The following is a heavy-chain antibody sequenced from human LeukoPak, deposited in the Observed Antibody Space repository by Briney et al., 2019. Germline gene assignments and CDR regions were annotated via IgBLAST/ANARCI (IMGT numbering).Heavy chain of an antibody. CDR2: MSGSGGST. D-gene: IGHD3-22*01. CDR3: AKGAMHYYDSSGYNYFDY. Sequence: GGSLRLSCAASGFTFSSYAMSWVRQAPGKGLEWVSAMSGSGGSTYYVDSVKGQFSISRDNSKNTLHLQVNSLRAEDTAVYYCAKGAMHYYDSSGYNYFDYWGQGTLVTVSS. V-gene: IGHV3-23*01. CDR1: GFTFSSYA. J-gene: IGHJ4*02.